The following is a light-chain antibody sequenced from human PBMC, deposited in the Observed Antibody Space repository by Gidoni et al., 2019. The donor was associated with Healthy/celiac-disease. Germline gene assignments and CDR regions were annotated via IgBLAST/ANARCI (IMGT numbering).Light chain of an antibody. V-gene: IGLV3-1*01. J-gene: IGLJ2*01. Sequence: SDELTQPPSVSVSPGQTASITCSGDKLGDKYACWYQQKQVQSPVLVIYQDSKRPSGIPERFSGSNAGNTATLTISGTQAMDEADYYCQAWDSSPVVFGGGTKLTVL. CDR2: QDS. CDR3: QAWDSSPVV. CDR1: KLGDKY.